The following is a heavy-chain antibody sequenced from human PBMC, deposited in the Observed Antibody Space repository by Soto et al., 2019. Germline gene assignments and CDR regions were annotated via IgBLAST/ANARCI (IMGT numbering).Heavy chain of an antibody. CDR1: GGTFSSYA. Sequence: QVQLVQSGAEVKKPGSSVKVSCKASGGTFSSYAISWVRQAPGQGLEWMGGIIPIFGTANYAQKFQGRVTITADESTSTAYMELSRLRSEDTAVYYCARGTDYYYDSSGYPNNGFDPWGQGTLVTVSS. J-gene: IGHJ5*02. CDR3: ARGTDYYYDSSGYPNNGFDP. V-gene: IGHV1-69*01. D-gene: IGHD3-22*01. CDR2: IIPIFGTA.